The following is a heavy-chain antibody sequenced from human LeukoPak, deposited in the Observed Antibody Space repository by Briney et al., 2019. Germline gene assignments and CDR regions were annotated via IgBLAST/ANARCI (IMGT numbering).Heavy chain of an antibody. D-gene: IGHD2-15*01. V-gene: IGHV3-64*01. J-gene: IGHJ4*02. CDR3: ARGCSDGSCYVY. CDR2: ISSNGGST. Sequence: GGSLRLSCAASGFTFSSYAMHWVRQAPGKGLEYVSAISSNGGSTYYANSVKGRFTISRDNSKNTLYLQMGSLRAEDMAVYYCARGCSDGSCYVYWGQGTLVTVSS. CDR1: GFTFSSYA.